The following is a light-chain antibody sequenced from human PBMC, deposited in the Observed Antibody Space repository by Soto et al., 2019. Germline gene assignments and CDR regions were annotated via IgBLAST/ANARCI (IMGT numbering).Light chain of an antibody. CDR2: GAS. CDR3: HQYGSLPWT. V-gene: IGKV3-20*01. J-gene: IGKJ1*01. CDR1: QSVINSY. Sequence: EIVLTQSPATLSLSPGERATLSCRASQSVINSYLAWYQQKPGQSPRLLIHGASTRATGFPDRFSGSGSGTDFTLIISRLEPEDFALYHCHQYGSLPWTFGQGTKVDI.